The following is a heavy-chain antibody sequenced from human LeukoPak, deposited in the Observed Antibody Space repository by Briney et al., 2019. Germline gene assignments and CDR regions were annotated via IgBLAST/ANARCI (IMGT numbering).Heavy chain of an antibody. J-gene: IGHJ4*02. Sequence: GGSLRLSCAASGFTFSSYSMNWVRQAPGKGLEWVSYISSSSSTIYYADSVRGRFTISRDNAKNSLYLQMNSLRAEDTAVYYCAREFYCSGGSCPRVVYFDYWGQGTLVTVSS. V-gene: IGHV3-48*04. D-gene: IGHD2-15*01. CDR2: ISSSSSTI. CDR1: GFTFSSYS. CDR3: AREFYCSGGSCPRVVYFDY.